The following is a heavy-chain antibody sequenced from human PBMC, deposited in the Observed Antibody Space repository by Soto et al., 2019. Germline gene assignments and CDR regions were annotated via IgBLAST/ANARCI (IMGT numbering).Heavy chain of an antibody. D-gene: IGHD6-13*01. CDR1: GGSISSGGYY. J-gene: IGHJ4*02. V-gene: IGHV4-31*03. Sequence: SETLSLTCTVSGGSISSGGYYWSWTRQHPGKGLEWIGYIYYSGSTYYNPSLKSRVTISVDTSKNQFSLKLSSVTAADTAVYYCARNEAAAGFDYWGQGTLVTVSS. CDR2: IYYSGST. CDR3: ARNEAAAGFDY.